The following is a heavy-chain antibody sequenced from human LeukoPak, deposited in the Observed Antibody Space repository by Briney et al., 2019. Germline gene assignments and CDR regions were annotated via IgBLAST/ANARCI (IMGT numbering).Heavy chain of an antibody. CDR1: GFTFSSYS. J-gene: IGHJ4*02. D-gene: IGHD6-19*01. CDR2: ISSSSSTI. Sequence: GGSLRLSCAASGFTFSSYSMNWVRQAPGKGLEWVSYISSSSSTIYYADSVKGRFTISRGNAKNSLYLQMNSLRAEDTAVYYCARVPAGQWLAPYFDYWGQGTLVTVSS. V-gene: IGHV3-48*01. CDR3: ARVPAGQWLAPYFDY.